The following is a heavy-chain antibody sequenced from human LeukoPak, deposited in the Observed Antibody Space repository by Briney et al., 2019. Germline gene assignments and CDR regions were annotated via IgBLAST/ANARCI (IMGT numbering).Heavy chain of an antibody. D-gene: IGHD2-2*01. CDR2: MNPNSGNT. V-gene: IGHV1-8*01. Sequence: ASVKVSCKASGYTFTSYDINWVRQATGQGREWMGWMNPNSGNTGYAQKFQGRVTMTRNTSISTAYMELSSLRSEDTAVYYCARANVGYCSSTSCFYYYYGMDVWGQGTTVTVSS. CDR3: ARANVGYCSSTSCFYYYYGMDV. CDR1: GYTFTSYD. J-gene: IGHJ6*02.